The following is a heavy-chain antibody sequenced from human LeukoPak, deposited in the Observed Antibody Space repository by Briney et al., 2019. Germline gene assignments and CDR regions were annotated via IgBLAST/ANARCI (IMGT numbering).Heavy chain of an antibody. D-gene: IGHD4-17*01. J-gene: IGHJ4*02. V-gene: IGHV1-8*01. CDR2: MNPNSGNT. CDR3: ARDLATVTTNPDY. CDR1: GYTFTSYD. Sequence: GASVKVSCKASGYTFTSYDINWVRQATGQGLEWMGWMNPNSGNTGYAQKFQGRVTMTRNTSISTAYMELSSLRSEDTAVYYCARDLATVTTNPDYWGQGTLVTVSS.